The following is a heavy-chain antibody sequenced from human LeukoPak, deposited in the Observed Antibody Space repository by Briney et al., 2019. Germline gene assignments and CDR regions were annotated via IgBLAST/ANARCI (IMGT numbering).Heavy chain of an antibody. J-gene: IGHJ4*02. Sequence: GGSLRLSCAASGFTVSSNYMSWVRQAPGKGLEWVSVIYSGGSTYYADSVKGRFTISRDKSKNTLYLQMNSLRAEDTAVYYCARWGSLGDSSGYYDYWGQGTLVTVSS. CDR1: GFTVSSNY. CDR2: IYSGGST. V-gene: IGHV3-66*02. D-gene: IGHD3-22*01. CDR3: ARWGSLGDSSGYYDY.